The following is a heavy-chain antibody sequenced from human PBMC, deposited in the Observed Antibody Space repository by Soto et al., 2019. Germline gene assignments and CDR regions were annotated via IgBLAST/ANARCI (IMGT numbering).Heavy chain of an antibody. CDR3: ARDKDRPQLGGNYYYILDV. CDR2: IMPVFRRP. CDR1: GGTFRTSA. D-gene: IGHD3-3*02. J-gene: IGHJ6*02. Sequence: QVQLVQSGAEVKKPGSSVKVSCKASGGTFRTSAISWVRQAPGQGLEWVGGIMPVFRRPKYAQNFQGRVTLTXDXTTSTAYMELSSLRSDDTAVYYCARDKDRPQLGGNYYYILDVWGQGTAVTVSS. V-gene: IGHV1-69*05.